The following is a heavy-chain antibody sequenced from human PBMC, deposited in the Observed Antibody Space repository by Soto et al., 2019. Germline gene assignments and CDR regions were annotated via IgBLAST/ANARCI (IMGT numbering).Heavy chain of an antibody. CDR2: LHYTGST. Sequence: SETLSLTCAVSGGSISSGGYSWSWIRQSPGKGLEWLGYLHYTGSTNYSPSLRSRVSISVDTSKNEFSLRLSSVTAADTAVYFCARSVAVPGAHIDYWGQGTQVTAPQ. CDR1: GGSISSGGYS. J-gene: IGHJ4*02. V-gene: IGHV4-61*08. CDR3: ARSVAVPGAHIDY. D-gene: IGHD6-19*01.